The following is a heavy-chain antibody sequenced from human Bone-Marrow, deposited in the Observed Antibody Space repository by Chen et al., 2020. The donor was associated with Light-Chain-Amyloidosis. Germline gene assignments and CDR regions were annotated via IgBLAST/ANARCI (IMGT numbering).Heavy chain of an antibody. D-gene: IGHD3-16*01. V-gene: IGHV3-23*01. CDR1: GFTFSHYA. CDR2: ISGNGATT. CDR3: AKDALLSVSYREKT. Sequence: EVQLLESGGGLVQPGGSLRPSCAASGFTFSHYAMSWVRQAPGKGLEWMSAISGNGATTFYADSVKGRFTISKDNSKNTLNLQMNSLRAEDSAVYYCAKDALLSVSYREKTWGQGTLVTVST. J-gene: IGHJ5*02.